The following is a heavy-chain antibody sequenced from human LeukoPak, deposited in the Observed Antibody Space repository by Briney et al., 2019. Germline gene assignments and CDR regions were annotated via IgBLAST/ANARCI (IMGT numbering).Heavy chain of an antibody. CDR3: ARHKGSSWSYYFDY. CDR2: IYYSGST. CDR1: GWSFNDYY. V-gene: IGHV4-59*08. J-gene: IGHJ4*02. Sequence: PSETLSLTCAVYGWSFNDYYWSWIRQPPGKGLEWIGYIYYSGSTNYNPSLKSRVTISVDTSKNQFSLKLSSVTAADTAVYYCARHKGSSWSYYFDYWGQGTLVTVSS. D-gene: IGHD6-13*01.